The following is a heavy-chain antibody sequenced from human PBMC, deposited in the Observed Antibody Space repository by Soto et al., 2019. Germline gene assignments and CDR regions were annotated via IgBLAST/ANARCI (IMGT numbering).Heavy chain of an antibody. CDR3: ASRPYHTFGVVIKNDYYYGMDV. CDR2: ISYDGSNK. Sequence: GGSLRLSCAASGFTFSSYAMHWVRQAPGKGLEWVAVISYDGSNKYYADSVKGRFTISRDNSKNTLYLQMNSLRAEDTAVYYCASRPYHTFGVVIKNDYYYGMDVWGQGTTVTVSS. D-gene: IGHD3-3*01. CDR1: GFTFSSYA. V-gene: IGHV3-30-3*01. J-gene: IGHJ6*02.